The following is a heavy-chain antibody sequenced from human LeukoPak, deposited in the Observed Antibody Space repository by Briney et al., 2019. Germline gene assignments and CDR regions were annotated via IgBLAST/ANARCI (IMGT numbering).Heavy chain of an antibody. J-gene: IGHJ3*02. Sequence: PSETLSLTFTVSGGSIRSYQWGWIRQPPGKGLEWIGYIHYSESTKYNPSLKSRVTMSVDTSKNQFSLKLSSVTAADTAVYYCASRLGSFSDALNIWSQGTLVTVSS. CDR3: ASRLGSFSDALNI. D-gene: IGHD3-10*01. V-gene: IGHV4-59*08. CDR1: GGSIRSYQ. CDR2: IHYSEST.